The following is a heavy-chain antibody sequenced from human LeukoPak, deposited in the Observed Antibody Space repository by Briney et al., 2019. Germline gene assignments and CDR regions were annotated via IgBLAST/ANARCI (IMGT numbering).Heavy chain of an antibody. CDR2: IYYIGST. D-gene: IGHD2-15*01. Sequence: PSETLSLTCTVSGGSISSYYWSWIRQPPGKGLEWIGYIYYIGSTHYNPSLESRVTLSVEMSKNQFSLKLSSVTAADTAVYYCARLLASGLGGRNWYFDLWGRGTLVTVSS. J-gene: IGHJ2*01. V-gene: IGHV4-59*08. CDR3: ARLLASGLGGRNWYFDL. CDR1: GGSISSYY.